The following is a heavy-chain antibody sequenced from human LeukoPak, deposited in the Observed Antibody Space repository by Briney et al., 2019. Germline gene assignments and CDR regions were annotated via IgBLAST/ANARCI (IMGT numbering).Heavy chain of an antibody. CDR1: GFTFSSYS. D-gene: IGHD6-13*01. J-gene: IGHJ4*02. Sequence: TPGGSLRLSCAASGFTFSSYSMNWVRQAPGKGLEWVSSISSSSSYIYYADSVKGRFTISRDNAKSSLYLQMNSLRAEDTAVYYCAREGIAAAGTGGDYWGQGTLVTVSS. CDR3: AREGIAAAGTGGDY. V-gene: IGHV3-21*01. CDR2: ISSSSSYI.